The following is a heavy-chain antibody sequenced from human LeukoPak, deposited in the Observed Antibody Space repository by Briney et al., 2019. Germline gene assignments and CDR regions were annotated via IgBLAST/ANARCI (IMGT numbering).Heavy chain of an antibody. D-gene: IGHD3-9*01. CDR1: GFTLSSYE. J-gene: IGHJ4*02. Sequence: GGSLTLSCPASGFTLSSYEMNGVRPAPGKGLEWVSYISSSGSTIYYADSVKGRFTISRNNAKNALYLQMNSLRAEDTAVYYCARYDILTGYPYYLDFWGQGTLVTVSS. V-gene: IGHV3-48*03. CDR2: ISSSGSTI. CDR3: ARYDILTGYPYYLDF.